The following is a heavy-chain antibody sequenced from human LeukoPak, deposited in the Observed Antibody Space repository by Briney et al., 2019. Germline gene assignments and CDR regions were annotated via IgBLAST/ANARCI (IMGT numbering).Heavy chain of an antibody. CDR2: IFNGGST. CDR3: ASHPYSSSWYEAAFDI. J-gene: IGHJ3*02. V-gene: IGHV3-53*01. D-gene: IGHD6-13*01. Sequence: GGSLRLSCAASGFAVSSNHMNWVRQAPGKGLEWVSVIFNGGSTYYADSVKGRFTISRDNAKNSLYLQMNSLRAEDTAVYYCASHPYSSSWYEAAFDIWGQGTMVTVSS. CDR1: GFAVSSNH.